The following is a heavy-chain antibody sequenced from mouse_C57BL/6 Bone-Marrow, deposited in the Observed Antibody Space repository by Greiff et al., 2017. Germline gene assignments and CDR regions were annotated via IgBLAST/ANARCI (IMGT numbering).Heavy chain of an antibody. CDR2: IYPGSGNT. CDR1: GYSFTSYY. V-gene: IGHV1-66*01. D-gene: IGHD2-5*01. Sequence: QVQLKQSGPELVKPGASVKISCKASGYSFTSYYIHWVKQRPGQGLEWIGWIYPGSGNTKYNEKFKGKATLTADTSSSTAYMQLSSLTSEDSAVYYCASDYSNPYAMDYWGQGTSVTVSS. CDR3: ASDYSNPYAMDY. J-gene: IGHJ4*01.